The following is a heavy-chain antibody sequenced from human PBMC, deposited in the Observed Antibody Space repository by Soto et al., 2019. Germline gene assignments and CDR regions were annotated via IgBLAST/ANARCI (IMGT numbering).Heavy chain of an antibody. Sequence: ASVKVSCKASGGTFSSYAISWVRQAPGQGLEWMGGIIPIFGTANYAQKFQGRVTITADESTSTAYMGLSSLRSEDTAVYYCARGENDFWSGYPYYYGMDVWGQGTTVTVSS. J-gene: IGHJ6*02. V-gene: IGHV1-69*13. D-gene: IGHD3-3*01. CDR1: GGTFSSYA. CDR3: ARGENDFWSGYPYYYGMDV. CDR2: IIPIFGTA.